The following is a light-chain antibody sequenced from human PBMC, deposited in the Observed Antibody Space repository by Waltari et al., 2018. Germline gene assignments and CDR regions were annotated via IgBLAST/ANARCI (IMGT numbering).Light chain of an antibody. CDR2: AAS. CDR3: QQANSFPGT. V-gene: IGKV1-12*01. J-gene: IGKJ5*01. Sequence: DIQMTQSPSSVSASVGDRVTITCRATQDISNWLAWYQQKPGKAPKLLIYAASNLQSGVPSRFSGRGSGTDFTLTISSLQPEDFATYYCQQANSFPGTFGHGTRLEIK. CDR1: QDISNW.